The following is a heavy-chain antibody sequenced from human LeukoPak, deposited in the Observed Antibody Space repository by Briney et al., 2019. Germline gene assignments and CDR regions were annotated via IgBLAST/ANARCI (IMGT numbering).Heavy chain of an antibody. J-gene: IGHJ4*02. V-gene: IGHV3-11*06. Sequence: PGGPLRLSCEASGFTFSDYYMSWVRQAPGKGLEWVSYISSSSSYTKYADSVKGRFTISRDNAKNSLYLQVNSLRAEDTAVYYCARGTGTTAYFDYWGQGTLVTVSS. CDR3: ARGTGTTAYFDY. CDR2: ISSSSSYT. CDR1: GFTFSDYY. D-gene: IGHD1-1*01.